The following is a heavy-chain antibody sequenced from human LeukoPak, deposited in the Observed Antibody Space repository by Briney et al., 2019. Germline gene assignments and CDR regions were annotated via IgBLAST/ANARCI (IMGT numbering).Heavy chain of an antibody. CDR3: ASRDYYDSSGYYQP. CDR1: GFSLTIGYF. V-gene: IGHV4-38-2*02. J-gene: IGHJ4*02. D-gene: IGHD3-22*01. Sequence: SETLSLTCNVSGFSLTIGYFWGWIRQPPGKGLEWIGSIFHSGSTYYNPSLKSRVTISVDTSKNQFSLKLSSVTAADTAVYYCASRDYYDSSGYYQPWGQGTLVTVSS. CDR2: IFHSGST.